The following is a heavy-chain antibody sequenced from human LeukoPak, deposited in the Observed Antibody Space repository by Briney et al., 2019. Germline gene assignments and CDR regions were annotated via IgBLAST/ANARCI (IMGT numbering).Heavy chain of an antibody. CDR3: ASLPFDSSSGYYSDY. Sequence: SETLSLTCAVYSGSFSGYFWSWVRQPPGKGLEWIGEIYHSGSTNYNPSLKSRVTISVDKSKNQFSLKLSSVTAADTAVYYCASLPFDSSSGYYSDYWGQGTLVTVSS. CDR2: IYHSGST. V-gene: IGHV4-34*01. D-gene: IGHD6-6*01. J-gene: IGHJ4*02. CDR1: SGSFSGYF.